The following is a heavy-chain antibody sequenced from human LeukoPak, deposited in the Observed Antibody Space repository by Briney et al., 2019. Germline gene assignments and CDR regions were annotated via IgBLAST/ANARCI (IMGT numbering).Heavy chain of an antibody. CDR1: GGSISSYY. J-gene: IGHJ1*01. CDR2: IYTSGST. Sequence: SETLSLTCTVSGGSISSYYWSWIRQPAGKGLEWIGRIYTSGSTNYNPSLKSRVTISVDTSKNQFSLKLSSVTAADTAVYYCARDLGDIMDSRSWPEYFQHWGQGTQVTVSS. V-gene: IGHV4-4*07. CDR3: ARDLGDIMDSRSWPEYFQH. D-gene: IGHD6-13*01.